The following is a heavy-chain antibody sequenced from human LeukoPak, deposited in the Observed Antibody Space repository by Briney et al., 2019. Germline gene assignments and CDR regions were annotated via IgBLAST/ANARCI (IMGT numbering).Heavy chain of an antibody. D-gene: IGHD2-2*01. CDR1: GCTFHDHG. Sequence: GGSLRLSWEASGCTFHDHGMHWVRQAPGKGLEWVSLISSNGADTYFADSVKGRLTISRENRKHSLFLQMNSLRPEDTAFYYCARDSVPPRMVPYYHYYGLDVWGQGTTVTVSS. CDR2: ISSNGADT. V-gene: IGHV3-43*02. J-gene: IGHJ6*02. CDR3: ARDSVPPRMVPYYHYYGLDV.